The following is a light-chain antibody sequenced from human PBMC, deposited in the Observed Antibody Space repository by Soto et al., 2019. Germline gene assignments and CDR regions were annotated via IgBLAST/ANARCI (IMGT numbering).Light chain of an antibody. CDR1: SSNIGAGYD. CDR2: HNN. Sequence: VLTQPPSVSGAPGQRVTISCTGSSSNIGAGYDVHWYQQLPGTAPKLLIYHNNNRPSGVPDRFSGSQSGTSASLAITGLQAEDEADYYCQSYDSSYVFGTGTKVTVL. J-gene: IGLJ1*01. V-gene: IGLV1-40*01. CDR3: QSYDSSYV.